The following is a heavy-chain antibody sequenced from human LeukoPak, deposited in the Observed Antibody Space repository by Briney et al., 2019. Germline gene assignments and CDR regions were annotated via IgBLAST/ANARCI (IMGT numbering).Heavy chain of an antibody. D-gene: IGHD3-9*01. J-gene: IGHJ4*02. CDR1: GGSISSFY. Sequence: SETLSLTCTVSGGSISSFYWSWIRQPPGKGLEWIGYIYYTGSTNYNSSLKSRVTISVDTSKNQFSLKLSSVTAADTAVYYCARGDYDILTGYYSGFDYWGQGTLVTVSS. CDR3: ARGDYDILTGYYSGFDY. V-gene: IGHV4-59*01. CDR2: IYYTGST.